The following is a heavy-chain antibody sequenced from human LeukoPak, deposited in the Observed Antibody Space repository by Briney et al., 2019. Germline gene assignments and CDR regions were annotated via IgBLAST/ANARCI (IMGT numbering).Heavy chain of an antibody. CDR3: AREDCSGGSCSSDP. CDR2: IYYSGST. D-gene: IGHD2-15*01. J-gene: IGHJ5*02. V-gene: IGHV4-61*01. CDR1: GGSVSSGSYY. Sequence: SETLSLTYTVSGGSVSSGSYYWSWIRQPPGKGLEWIGYIYYSGSTNYNPSLKSRVTISVDTSKNQFSLKLSSVTAADTAVYYCAREDCSGGSCSSDPWGQGTLVTVSS.